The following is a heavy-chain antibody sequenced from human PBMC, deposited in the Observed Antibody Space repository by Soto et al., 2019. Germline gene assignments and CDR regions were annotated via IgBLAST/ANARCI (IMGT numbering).Heavy chain of an antibody. V-gene: IGHV1-18*04. CDR2: IRAYNGNT. D-gene: IGHD3-10*01. CDR3: ARDRYYYGSGSYYISWFDP. J-gene: IGHJ5*02. Sequence: ASVKVSCKTSGYTFTTYGVSWVRQAPGQGLEWMGWIRAYNGNTNYAQKLQGRVTMTTDTSTSTAYMELRGLRSDDTAVYYCARDRYYYGSGSYYISWFDPWGQGTLVT. CDR1: GYTFTTYG.